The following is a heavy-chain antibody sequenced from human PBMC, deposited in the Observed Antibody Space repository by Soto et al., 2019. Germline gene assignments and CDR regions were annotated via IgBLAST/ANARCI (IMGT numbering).Heavy chain of an antibody. Sequence: GGSLRLSCAASGSTFSSYGMHWVRQAPGKGLEWVAVISYDGSNKYYADSVKGRFTISRDNSKNTLYLQMNSLRAEDTAVYYCAKALYCGGDCYPTTLDYWGQGTLVTVSS. D-gene: IGHD2-21*02. CDR3: AKALYCGGDCYPTTLDY. V-gene: IGHV3-30*18. CDR1: GSTFSSYG. CDR2: ISYDGSNK. J-gene: IGHJ4*02.